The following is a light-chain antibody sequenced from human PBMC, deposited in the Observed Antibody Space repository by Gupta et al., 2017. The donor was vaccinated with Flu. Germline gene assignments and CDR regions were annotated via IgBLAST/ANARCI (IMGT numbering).Light chain of an antibody. Sequence: FTLTVALSAGAVCGDNYHGCDQQTPDHAPRTLLYTTHSRSSEVPDRFSGSILGIKGALTITGAHADDESVYYCVLYMNTGIWVFGGGTKLTVL. J-gene: IGLJ3*02. CDR1: AGAVCGDNY. CDR3: VLYMNTGIWV. CDR2: TTH. V-gene: IGLV8-61*01.